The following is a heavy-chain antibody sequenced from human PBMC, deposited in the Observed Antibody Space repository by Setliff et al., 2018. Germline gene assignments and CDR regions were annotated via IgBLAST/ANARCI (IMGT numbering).Heavy chain of an antibody. Sequence: CAASGFTFTNYWINWVRQAPGKGLEWVANIKQDESEKHYVGSVKGRFTISRDNARNSVYLQMNSLRAEDAAVYYCAKAGPRGWYYFDYWGQGTLVTVSS. V-gene: IGHV3-7*01. CDR3: AKAGPRGWYYFDY. CDR1: GFTFTNYW. D-gene: IGHD2-15*01. J-gene: IGHJ4*02. CDR2: IKQDESEK.